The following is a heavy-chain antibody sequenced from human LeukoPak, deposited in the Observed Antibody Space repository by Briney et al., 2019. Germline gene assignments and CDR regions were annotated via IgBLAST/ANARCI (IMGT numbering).Heavy chain of an antibody. CDR2: FDPEDGET. Sequence: ASVKVSCKVSGYTLTELSMHWVRQAPGKGLEWMGGFDPEDGETIYAQKFQGRVTMTRDTSTSTVYMELSSLRSEDTAVYYCARNLDYYDSSGHWFDPWGQGTLVTVSS. J-gene: IGHJ5*02. D-gene: IGHD3-22*01. V-gene: IGHV1-24*01. CDR1: GYTLTELS. CDR3: ARNLDYYDSSGHWFDP.